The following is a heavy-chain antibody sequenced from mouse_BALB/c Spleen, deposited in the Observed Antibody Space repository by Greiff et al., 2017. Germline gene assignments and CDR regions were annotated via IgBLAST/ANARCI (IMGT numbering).Heavy chain of an antibody. Sequence: VQLKESGGGLVQPGGSRKLSCAASGFTFSSFGMHWVRQAPEKGLEWVAYISSGSSTIYYADTVKGRFTISRDNPKNTLFLQMTSLRSEDTAMYYCARSGDGYYMDYWGQGTSVTVSS. CDR2: ISSGSSTI. J-gene: IGHJ4*01. CDR1: GFTFSSFG. D-gene: IGHD2-3*01. V-gene: IGHV5-17*02. CDR3: ARSGDGYYMDY.